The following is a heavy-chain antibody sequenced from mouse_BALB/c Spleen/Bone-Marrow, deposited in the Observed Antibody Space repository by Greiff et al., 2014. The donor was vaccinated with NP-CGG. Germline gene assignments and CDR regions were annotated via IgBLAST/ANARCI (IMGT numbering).Heavy chain of an antibody. J-gene: IGHJ2*01. CDR3: ARQIYFPYFDY. D-gene: IGHD2-1*01. CDR1: GFTFSSYT. Sequence: EVKLMESGGGLVQPGGSLKLSCAASGFTFSSYTMSWVRQTPEKRLEWVGYISNGGGSTYYPDNLKGRVTISRDNAKNTLYLQMSSLKSEDTAMYYCARQIYFPYFDYWGQGTTLTVSS. V-gene: IGHV5-12-2*01. CDR2: ISNGGGST.